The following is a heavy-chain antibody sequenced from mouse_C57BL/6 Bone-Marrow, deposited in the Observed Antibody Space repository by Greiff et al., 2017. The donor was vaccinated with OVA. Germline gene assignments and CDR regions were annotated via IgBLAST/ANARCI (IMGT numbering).Heavy chain of an antibody. CDR1: GFSLTSYG. CDR2: IWSGGST. Sequence: VQGVESGPGLVQPSQSLSITCTVSGFSLTSYGVHWVRQSPGKGLEWLGVIWSGGSTDYNAAFISRPSISKDNSKSQVFFKMNSLQADDTAIYYCARTGESDWYFDVWGTGTTVTVSS. V-gene: IGHV2-2*01. CDR3: ARTGESDWYFDV. J-gene: IGHJ1*03.